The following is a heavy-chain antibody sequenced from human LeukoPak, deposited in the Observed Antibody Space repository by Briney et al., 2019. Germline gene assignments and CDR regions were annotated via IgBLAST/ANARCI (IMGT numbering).Heavy chain of an antibody. Sequence: SVKVSCKASGYTFTSYGISWVRQAPGQGLEWMGRIIPIFGTANYAQKFQGRVTITTDESTSTAYMELSSLRSEDTAVYYCARESVTWELPHPHTSDLDYWGQGTLVTVSS. D-gene: IGHD1-26*01. J-gene: IGHJ4*02. CDR3: ARESVTWELPHPHTSDLDY. CDR2: IIPIFGTA. V-gene: IGHV1-69*05. CDR1: GYTFTSYG.